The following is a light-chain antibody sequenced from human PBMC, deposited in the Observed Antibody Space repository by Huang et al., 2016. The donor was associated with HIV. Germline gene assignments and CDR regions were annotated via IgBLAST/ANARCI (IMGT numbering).Light chain of an antibody. CDR3: QQYGTSPRT. CDR2: GAS. Sequence: EIVLTQSPGTLSLSPGERATLSCRASQSVSNSYLACYQQKPGQPPSLLSYGASSRASGIPDRFMRSGCGTDFTLTISRLEPEDFAVYYCQQYGTSPRTFGQGTKLEIK. CDR1: QSVSNSY. J-gene: IGKJ2*01. V-gene: IGKV3-20*01.